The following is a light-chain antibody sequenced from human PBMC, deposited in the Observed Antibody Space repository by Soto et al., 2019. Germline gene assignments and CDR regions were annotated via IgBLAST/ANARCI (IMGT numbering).Light chain of an antibody. J-gene: IGLJ3*02. Sequence: QSAPTQPASVSGSPGQSITISCTGTSSNVGGFDYVSWFQHYPGKAPKLIIFDVTNRPSGISHRFSGSKSGNTASLTISGLLTEDEADYYCTSYSDGATLLVFGGGTKVTVL. V-gene: IGLV2-14*03. CDR3: TSYSDGATLLV. CDR1: SSNVGGFDY. CDR2: DVT.